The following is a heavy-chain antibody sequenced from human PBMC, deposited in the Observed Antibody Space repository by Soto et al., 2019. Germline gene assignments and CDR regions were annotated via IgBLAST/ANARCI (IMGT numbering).Heavy chain of an antibody. CDR1: GGTFSSYT. J-gene: IGHJ6*03. D-gene: IGHD6-19*01. Sequence: QVQLVQSGAEVKKPGSSVKVSCKASGGTFSSYTITWVRQAPGQGLEWLGRIIPILGIANYAQKFQVRVTITADKSTNTAYMELSSLRSEDTAVYYCARDRSLDPNYYYYIDVWGKGTTVTVSS. CDR2: IIPILGIA. CDR3: ARDRSLDPNYYYYIDV. V-gene: IGHV1-69*08.